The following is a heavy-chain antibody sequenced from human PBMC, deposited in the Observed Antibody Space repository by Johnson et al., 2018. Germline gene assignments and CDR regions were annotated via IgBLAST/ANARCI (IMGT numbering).Heavy chain of an antibody. V-gene: IGHV3-15*01. CDR1: GFTFSNAW. J-gene: IGHJ3*01. Sequence: VQLVQSGGGLVKPGGSLRLSCAASGFTFSNAWMNWVRQAPGKGLEWVGLIKTKTDGGTTDYVAPVKGRFSISRDDSKNTVYLQMNSLKTEDTAVYYCTTVSMTTFGPLWGHGTMVTVS. D-gene: IGHD3-16*01. CDR2: IKTKTDGGTT. CDR3: TTVSMTTFGPL.